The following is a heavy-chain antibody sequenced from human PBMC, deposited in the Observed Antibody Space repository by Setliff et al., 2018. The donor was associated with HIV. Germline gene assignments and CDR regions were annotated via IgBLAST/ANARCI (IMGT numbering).Heavy chain of an antibody. CDR2: IKEDGSEK. V-gene: IGHV3-7*03. Sequence: GGSLRLSCAASGFILSNYWMSWVRQAPGKGLEWVANIKEDGSEKNYVNSVKGRFTISGDNAKNSLYLQMNSLRAEDTAVYYCARDISLGILYTTPDCWGQGTLVTVSS. CDR1: GFILSNYW. D-gene: IGHD2-15*01. J-gene: IGHJ4*02. CDR3: ARDISLGILYTTPDC.